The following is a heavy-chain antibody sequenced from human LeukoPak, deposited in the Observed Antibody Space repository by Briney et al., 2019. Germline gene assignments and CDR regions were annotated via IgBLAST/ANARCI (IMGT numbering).Heavy chain of an antibody. J-gene: IGHJ2*01. CDR2: INHSGST. CDR1: GGSFSGYY. D-gene: IGHD6-19*01. CDR3: AASIAVAGTPRPYWYFDL. Sequence: SETLSLTCAVYGGSFSGYYLSWIRQPPGKGLEWIGEINHSGSTNYNPSLKSRVTISVDTSKNQFSLKLSSVTAADTAVYYCAASIAVAGTPRPYWYFDLWGRGTLATVSS. V-gene: IGHV4-34*01.